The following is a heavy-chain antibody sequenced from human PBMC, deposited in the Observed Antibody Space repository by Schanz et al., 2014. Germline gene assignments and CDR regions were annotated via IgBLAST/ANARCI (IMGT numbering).Heavy chain of an antibody. CDR2: IIPVLNIA. CDR3: ARDRRRYCSTASCLHDNWCDP. V-gene: IGHV1-69*08. CDR1: GGTFSSYT. J-gene: IGHJ5*02. Sequence: QLQLVQSGAEVKKPGSSVKVSCKLSGGTFSSYTISWMRQAPGQGLEWMGKIIPVLNIATYAQRFQDRVTVTRDTSRSTVYMELSSLRSEDTAVYYCARDRRRYCSTASCLHDNWCDPWGQGTLVIVSS. D-gene: IGHD2-2*01.